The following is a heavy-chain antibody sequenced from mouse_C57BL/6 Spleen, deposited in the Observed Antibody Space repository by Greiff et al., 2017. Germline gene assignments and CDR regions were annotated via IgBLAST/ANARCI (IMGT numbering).Heavy chain of an antibody. CDR1: GFNIKDYY. Sequence: EVKLMESGAELVKPGASVKLSCTASGFNIKDYYMHWVKQRTEQGLEWIGRIDPEDGETKYAPKVQGKATITADTSSNTAYLQLSSLTSEDTAFYYCAISDDYDYFAYWGQGTTLTVSS. CDR2: IDPEDGET. D-gene: IGHD2-4*01. CDR3: AISDDYDYFAY. J-gene: IGHJ2*01. V-gene: IGHV14-2*01.